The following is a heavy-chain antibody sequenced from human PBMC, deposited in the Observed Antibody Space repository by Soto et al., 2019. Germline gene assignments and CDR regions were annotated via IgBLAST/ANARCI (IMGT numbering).Heavy chain of an antibody. CDR1: GFTFSNAW. D-gene: IGHD3-3*01. Sequence: GGSLRLSCAASGFTFSNAWMSCVRQSPGKGLEGVGRIKSKTDGGTTDYAAHVKGRFAISRDDSKNTLYLQMNSLKTEDTAVYYCTTDNPYDFWSGYNFDYWGQGTLVTVSS. J-gene: IGHJ4*02. V-gene: IGHV3-15*01. CDR2: IKSKTDGGTT. CDR3: TTDNPYDFWSGYNFDY.